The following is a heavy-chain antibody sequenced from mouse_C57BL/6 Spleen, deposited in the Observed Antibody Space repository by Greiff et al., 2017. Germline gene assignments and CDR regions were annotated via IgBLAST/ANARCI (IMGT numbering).Heavy chain of an antibody. Sequence: EVKLVESGGGLVKPGGSLKLSCEASGFTFSDYGMHWVRQAPEKGLEWVAYISSGSSTIYYADTVKGRFTISRDNAKNTLFLQMTSLRSEDTAMYYCARPKRVYDSNYAMDYWGQGTSVTVSS. CDR2: ISSGSSTI. CDR1: GFTFSDYG. D-gene: IGHD1-1*01. J-gene: IGHJ4*01. CDR3: ARPKRVYDSNYAMDY. V-gene: IGHV5-17*01.